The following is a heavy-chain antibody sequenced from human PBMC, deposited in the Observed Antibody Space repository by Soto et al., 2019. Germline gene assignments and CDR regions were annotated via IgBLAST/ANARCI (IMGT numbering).Heavy chain of an antibody. D-gene: IGHD6-19*01. CDR1: GFTFSSHA. Sequence: GGSLRLSCAASGFTFSSHAMSWVRQAPGKGLEWVSAISGSGGSTYYADSVKGRFTISRDNSKNTLYLQMNSLRAEDTAVYYCAKGGRIAVALLDYWGQGTLVTVSS. CDR3: AKGGRIAVALLDY. CDR2: ISGSGGST. V-gene: IGHV3-23*01. J-gene: IGHJ4*02.